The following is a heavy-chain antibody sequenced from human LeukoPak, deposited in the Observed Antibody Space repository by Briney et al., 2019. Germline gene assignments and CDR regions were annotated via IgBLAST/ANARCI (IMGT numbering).Heavy chain of an antibody. CDR1: GFTFSSYA. J-gene: IGHJ4*02. V-gene: IGHV3-30*04. CDR3: AREEGAYDSIDY. D-gene: IGHD3-22*01. CDR2: ISYDGSNK. Sequence: QSGGSLRLSCAASGFTFSSYAMRWVRQAPGKGLEWVAVISYDGSNKYYADSVKGRFTISRDNSKNTLYLQMNSLRAEDTAVYYCAREEGAYDSIDYWGQGTLVTVSS.